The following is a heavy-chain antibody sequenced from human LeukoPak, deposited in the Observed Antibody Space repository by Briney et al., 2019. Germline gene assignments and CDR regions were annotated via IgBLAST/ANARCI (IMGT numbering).Heavy chain of an antibody. Sequence: VASVKVSCKASGYTFTSYDINWVRQATGQGLEWMGWMNPNSGNTGYAQKFQGRVTMTRNTSISTAYMELSSLRSEDTAVYYCARGYSGRLGGSGSSNWFDPWGQGTLVTVSS. D-gene: IGHD3-10*01. V-gene: IGHV1-8*01. J-gene: IGHJ5*02. CDR1: GYTFTSYD. CDR2: MNPNSGNT. CDR3: ARGYSGRLGGSGSSNWFDP.